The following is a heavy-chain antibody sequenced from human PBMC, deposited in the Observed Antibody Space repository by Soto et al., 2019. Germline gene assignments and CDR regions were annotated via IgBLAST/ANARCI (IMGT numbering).Heavy chain of an antibody. CDR3: ATSFGSGSRAFDY. V-gene: IGHV1-3*01. D-gene: IGHD3-10*01. CDR1: GYTFSNFA. Sequence: ASVKVSCKASGYTFSNFAMHWVRQAPGQRLEWMGWINAGNCSTNYSQKFQGRVTITADKSTSTAYMVLSSLRSEDTAIYYCATSFGSGSRAFDYWGQGALVTVSS. J-gene: IGHJ4*02. CDR2: INAGNCST.